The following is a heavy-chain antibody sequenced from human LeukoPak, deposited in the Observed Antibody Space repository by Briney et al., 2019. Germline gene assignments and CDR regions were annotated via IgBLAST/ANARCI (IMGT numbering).Heavy chain of an antibody. CDR1: GFTFSSYA. V-gene: IGHV3-30-3*01. Sequence: GGPLRLSCAASGFTFSSYAMHWVRQAPGKGLEWVAVISYDGSNKYYADSVKGRFTISRDNSKNTLYLQMNSLRAEDTAVYYCARGLGIVVVPAGDYFDYWGQGTLVTVSS. CDR3: ARGLGIVVVPAGDYFDY. D-gene: IGHD2-2*03. J-gene: IGHJ4*02. CDR2: ISYDGSNK.